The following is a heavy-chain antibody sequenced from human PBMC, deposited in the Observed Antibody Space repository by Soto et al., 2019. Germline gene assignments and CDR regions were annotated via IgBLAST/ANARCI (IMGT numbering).Heavy chain of an antibody. Sequence: PGGSLRLSCAASGFTFSSYGMHWVRQAPGKGLEWVAVISYDGSNKYYADSVKGRFTISRDNSKNTLYLQMNSLRAEDTAVYYCAKGPTIFGVVISFDYYYGMYVWGQGIPGTVS. J-gene: IGHJ6*02. CDR2: ISYDGSNK. V-gene: IGHV3-30*18. CDR3: AKGPTIFGVVISFDYYYGMYV. D-gene: IGHD3-3*01. CDR1: GFTFSSYG.